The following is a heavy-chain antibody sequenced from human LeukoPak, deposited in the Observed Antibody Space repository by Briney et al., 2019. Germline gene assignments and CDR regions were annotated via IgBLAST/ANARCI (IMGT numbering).Heavy chain of an antibody. CDR3: ARPKHRIAAAGDDAFDI. V-gene: IGHV3-21*01. CDR2: INSSSSYI. CDR1: GYTFSGYC. J-gene: IGHJ3*02. Sequence: GGSVRLSCAASGYTFSGYCMNWVRQAPGQGLEWVSSINSSSSYIYYADSVKGRFTISRDNAKNSLYLQMNSLRAEDTAVYYCARPKHRIAAAGDDAFDIWGQGTVVTVSS. D-gene: IGHD6-13*01.